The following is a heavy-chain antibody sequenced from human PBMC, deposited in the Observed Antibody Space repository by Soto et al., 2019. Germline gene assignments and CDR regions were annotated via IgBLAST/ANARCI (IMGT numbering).Heavy chain of an antibody. Sequence: GGSLRLSCAASGFTFSSYAMSWVRQAPGKGLEWVSAISGSGGSTYYADSVKGRFTISRDNSKNTLYLQMNSLRAEDTAVYYCAKGNTYYYGSGSPYYFDYWGQGTLVTVSS. D-gene: IGHD3-10*01. V-gene: IGHV3-23*01. CDR3: AKGNTYYYGSGSPYYFDY. CDR1: GFTFSSYA. J-gene: IGHJ4*02. CDR2: ISGSGGST.